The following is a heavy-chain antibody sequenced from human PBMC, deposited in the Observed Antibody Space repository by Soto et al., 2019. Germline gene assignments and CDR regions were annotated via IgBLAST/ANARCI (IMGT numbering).Heavy chain of an antibody. J-gene: IGHJ4*02. CDR2: IWYDGSNK. V-gene: IGHV3-33*01. D-gene: IGHD3-3*01. CDR1: GFTFSSYG. Sequence: GGSLRVSCAASGFTFSSYGMHWVRQAPGKGLEWVAVIWYDGSNKYYADSVKGRFTISRDNSKNTLYLQMNSLRAEDTAVYYCARERYDFWSGYYTGDFDYWGQGTLVTVSS. CDR3: ARERYDFWSGYYTGDFDY.